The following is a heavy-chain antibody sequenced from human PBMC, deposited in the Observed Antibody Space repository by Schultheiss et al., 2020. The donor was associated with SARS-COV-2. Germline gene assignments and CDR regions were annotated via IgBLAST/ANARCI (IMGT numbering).Heavy chain of an antibody. CDR3: AKDRGIVVVPARTRTVTTYYFDY. J-gene: IGHJ4*02. V-gene: IGHV3-7*03. CDR2: IKQDGSEK. Sequence: GGSLRLSCAASGFTSSNYWMSWVRQAPGKGLEWVANIKQDGSEKYYVDSVKGRFTISRDNAKNSLYLQMNSLRAEDTAVYYCAKDRGIVVVPARTRTVTTYYFDYWRQGTLVTVSS. D-gene: IGHD2-2*01. CDR1: GFTSSNYW.